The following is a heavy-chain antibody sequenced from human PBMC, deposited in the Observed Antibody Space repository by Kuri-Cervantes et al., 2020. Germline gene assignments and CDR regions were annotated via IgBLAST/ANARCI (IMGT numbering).Heavy chain of an antibody. CDR3: ARAGYYGSGSYPN. CDR1: GGSISSGDYY. Sequence: SETLSLTCAVSGGSISSGDYYWSWIRQPPGKGLEWIGYIYYSGKTYYNPSLKSRVIISLDTSKNQFSLNLSTVTAADTAVYYCARAGYYGSGSYPNWGQGTLVTVSS. J-gene: IGHJ4*02. CDR2: IYYSGKT. V-gene: IGHV4-30-4*01. D-gene: IGHD3-10*01.